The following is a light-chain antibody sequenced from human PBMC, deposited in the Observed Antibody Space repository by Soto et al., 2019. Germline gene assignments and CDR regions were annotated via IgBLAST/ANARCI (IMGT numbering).Light chain of an antibody. V-gene: IGKV1D-16*01. Sequence: DVQMTQSPSSLSASVGDRVTITCRASQDIKTWLVWYQQKPEQAPKSLIYAASGLQAEVPSRFSGSGSGTDFTLTISSLQPEDSAIYYCQQYNSYPLTFGGGT. CDR2: AAS. J-gene: IGKJ4*01. CDR1: QDIKTW. CDR3: QQYNSYPLT.